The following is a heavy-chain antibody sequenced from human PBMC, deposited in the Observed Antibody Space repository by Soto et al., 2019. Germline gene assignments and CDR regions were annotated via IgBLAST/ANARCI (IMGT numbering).Heavy chain of an antibody. CDR3: ARGQYFSDSSGYDDY. D-gene: IGHD3-22*01. V-gene: IGHV1-8*02. J-gene: IGHJ4*02. CDR2: MNPSSGNT. Sequence: ASVKVSCKASGYTFTTYDINWVRQAAGQGLVWMGWMNPSSGNTGYAQKFQDRVTMTRDTSISTAYMELSDLRSEDTAVYYCARGQYFSDSSGYDDYWGQGTQVTVSS. CDR1: GYTFTTYD.